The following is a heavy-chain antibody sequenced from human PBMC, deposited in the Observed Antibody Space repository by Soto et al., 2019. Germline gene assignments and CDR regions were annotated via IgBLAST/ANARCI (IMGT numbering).Heavy chain of an antibody. D-gene: IGHD3-3*01. J-gene: IGHJ4*02. V-gene: IGHV1-8*01. CDR1: GYTFTSYD. CDR2: MNPNSGNT. Sequence: QVQLVQSGAEVKKPGASVKVSCKASGYTFTSYDINWVRQATGQGLEWMGWMNPNSGNTGYAQKFQGRVTMTRNRALRTAYMVLSRRRSEDTAVYYGIFGVVIPTNAAADYWGQGTLVTVSS. CDR3: IFGVVIPTNAAADY.